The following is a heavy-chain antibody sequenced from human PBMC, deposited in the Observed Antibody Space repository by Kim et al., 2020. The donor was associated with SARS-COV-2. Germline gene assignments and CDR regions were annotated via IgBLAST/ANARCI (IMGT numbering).Heavy chain of an antibody. CDR3: ARATGRYGATSVSFDY. CDR2: IYYSGST. D-gene: IGHD1-26*01. J-gene: IGHJ4*02. V-gene: IGHV4-39*01. CDR1: GGSISSSSYY. Sequence: SETLSLTCTVSGGSISSSSYYWGWIRQPPGKGLEWIGSIYYSGSTYYNPSLKSRVTISVDTSKNQFSLKLSSVTAADTAVYYCARATGRYGATSVSFDYWGQGTLVPVSP.